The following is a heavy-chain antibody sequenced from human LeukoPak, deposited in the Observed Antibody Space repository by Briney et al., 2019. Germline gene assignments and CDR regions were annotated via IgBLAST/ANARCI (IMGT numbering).Heavy chain of an antibody. CDR1: GDSITTNSYW. CDR3: ARGAITSSWHWFDP. J-gene: IGHJ5*02. V-gene: IGHV4-39*07. Sequence: SETLSLTCSLSGDSITTNSYWWGWIRQSPGKGLEWIGSFSHGGSAYYSPSLKSRVTMSVDTSKNHFSLKLNSVTAADTGVYYRARGAITSSWHWFDPWGQGTLVIVSS. D-gene: IGHD6-13*01. CDR2: FSHGGSA.